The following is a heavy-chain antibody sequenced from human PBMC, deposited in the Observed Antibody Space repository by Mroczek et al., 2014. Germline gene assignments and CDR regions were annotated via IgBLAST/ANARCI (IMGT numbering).Heavy chain of an antibody. D-gene: IGHD3-10*01. CDR1: GGSISSYY. CDR3: AREGGVMVRGTAFDI. CDR2: IYYSGST. V-gene: IGHV4-59*01. Sequence: QVQLQESGPGLVKPSETLSLTCTVSGGSISSYYWSWIRQPPGKGLEWIGYIYYSGSTNYNPSLKSRVTISVDTSKNQFSLKLSSVTAADTAVYYCAREGGVMVRGTAFDIWGQGTMVTVSS. J-gene: IGHJ3*02.